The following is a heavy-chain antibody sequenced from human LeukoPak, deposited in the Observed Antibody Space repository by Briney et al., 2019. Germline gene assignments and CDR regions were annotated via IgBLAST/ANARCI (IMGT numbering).Heavy chain of an antibody. CDR2: INPNSGGT. CDR1: GYTFTGYY. D-gene: IGHD6-6*01. V-gene: IGHV1-2*02. CDR3: ARDLGIAAQPTNWFDP. Sequence: ASVKVSCKASGYTFTGYYMHWVRQAPGQGLEWMGWINPNSGGTNYAQKFQGRVTMTRDTSISTAYMELSRLRSDDTAVYYCARDLGIAAQPTNWFDPWGQGTLVTVSS. J-gene: IGHJ5*02.